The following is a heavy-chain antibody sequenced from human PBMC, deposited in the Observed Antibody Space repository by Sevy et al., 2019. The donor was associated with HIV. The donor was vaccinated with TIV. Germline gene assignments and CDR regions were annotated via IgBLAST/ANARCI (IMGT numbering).Heavy chain of an antibody. D-gene: IGHD5-12*01. CDR2: ISGSGGST. V-gene: IGHV3-23*01. CDR3: ANTLSRGYSGYDGGNY. CDR1: GFTFSSYA. J-gene: IGHJ4*02. Sequence: GGSLRLSCAASGFTFSSYAMSWVRQAPGKGLEWVSAISGSGGSTYYADSVKGRFTISRDNSKNTLYLQMNSLRAEDTTVYYCANTLSRGYSGYDGGNYWGQGTLVTVSS.